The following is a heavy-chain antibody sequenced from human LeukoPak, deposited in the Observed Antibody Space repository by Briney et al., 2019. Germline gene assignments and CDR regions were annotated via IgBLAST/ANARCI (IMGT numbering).Heavy chain of an antibody. J-gene: IGHJ4*02. CDR1: GFTFSSYA. Sequence: GGSLRLSCAASGFTFSSYAMHWVRQAPGKGLEWVAVISYDGSNKYYADSVKGRFTISRDNSKNTLYLQMNSLRAEDTAVYYCARDLSEWELPQYYFDYWGQGTLVTVSS. CDR3: ARDLSEWELPQYYFDY. V-gene: IGHV3-30-3*01. D-gene: IGHD1-26*01. CDR2: ISYDGSNK.